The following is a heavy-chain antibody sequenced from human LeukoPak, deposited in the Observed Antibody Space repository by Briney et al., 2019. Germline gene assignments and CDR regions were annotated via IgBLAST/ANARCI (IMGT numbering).Heavy chain of an antibody. J-gene: IGHJ4*02. Sequence: GASVKVSCKTSGYTFSNFGINWVRQAPGQGLEWMGRIIPILGIANYAQKFQGRVTITADKSTSTAYMELSSLRSEDTAVYYCDAGLDYWGQGTLVTVSS. CDR1: GYTFSNFG. D-gene: IGHD6-13*01. V-gene: IGHV1-69*04. CDR2: IIPILGIA. CDR3: DAGLDY.